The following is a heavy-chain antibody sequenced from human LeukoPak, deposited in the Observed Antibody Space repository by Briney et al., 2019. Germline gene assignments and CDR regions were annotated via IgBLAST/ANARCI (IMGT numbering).Heavy chain of an antibody. CDR3: ARGYSSSCDY. J-gene: IGHJ4*02. D-gene: IGHD6-13*01. CDR1: GFTFSSYT. V-gene: IGHV3-21*06. Sequence: PGGSLRLSCAASGFTFSSYTMNWVRQAPGKGLEWVSSISTTSTYIYYADSMKGRFTISRDNAKNSLYLKMHRLRAEDTAVYYCARGYSSSCDYWGRGTLVTVSS. CDR2: ISTTSTYI.